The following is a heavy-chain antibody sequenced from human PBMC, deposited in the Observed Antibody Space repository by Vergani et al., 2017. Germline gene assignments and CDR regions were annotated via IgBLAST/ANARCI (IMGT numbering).Heavy chain of an antibody. D-gene: IGHD2-2*02. CDR2: IIPIFGTA. CDR3: AREGGNCSSTSCYTYFDY. CDR1: GGTFSSYA. V-gene: IGHV1-69*01. J-gene: IGHJ4*02. Sequence: QVQLVQSGAEVKKPGSSVKVSCKASGGTFSSYAISWVRQAPGQGLEWMGGIIPIFGTANYAQKFQGRVTITADESTSTAYMELSSLRSEDTAVYYCAREGGNCSSTSCYTYFDYWGQGTLVTVSS.